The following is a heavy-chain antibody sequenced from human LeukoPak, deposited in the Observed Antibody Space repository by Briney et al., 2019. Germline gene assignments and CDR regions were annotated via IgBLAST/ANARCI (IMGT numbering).Heavy chain of an antibody. CDR2: INWNGGST. CDR1: GFTFDDYG. D-gene: IGHD3-10*01. J-gene: IGHJ4*02. V-gene: IGHV3-20*04. CDR3: ARGVVGYYGSGTYCDY. Sequence: GGSLRLSCAASGFTFDDYGMSWVRQAPGKGLEWVSGINWNGGSTGYADSVKGRFTISRDNAKNSLYLQMNSLRAEDTAGYYCARGVVGYYGSGTYCDYWGQGTLVTVSS.